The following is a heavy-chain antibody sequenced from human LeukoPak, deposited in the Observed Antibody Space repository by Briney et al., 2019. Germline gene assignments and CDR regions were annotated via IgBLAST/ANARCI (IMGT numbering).Heavy chain of an antibody. CDR1: GFTFSSYG. CDR3: AKNSGSYSDWFDP. D-gene: IGHD1-26*01. J-gene: IGHJ5*02. Sequence: GGSLRLSCAAPGFTFSSYGMHWVRQAPGKGLEWVAVISYDGSNKYYADSVKGRFTISRDNSKNTLYLQMNSLRAEDTAVYYCAKNSGSYSDWFDPWGQGTLVTVSS. CDR2: ISYDGSNK. V-gene: IGHV3-30*18.